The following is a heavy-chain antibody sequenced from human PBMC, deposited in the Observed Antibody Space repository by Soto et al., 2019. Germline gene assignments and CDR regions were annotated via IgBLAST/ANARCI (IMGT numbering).Heavy chain of an antibody. Sequence: EVQLVESGGGLVQPGGSLRLSCAASGFTFSSYSMNWVRQAPGKGLEWVSYISSSSSTIYYADSVKGRFTISRDNAKNSLYLQMNSLRAEDTAVYYCARELGYCSSTSCHPPYYWFDPWGQGTLVTVSS. V-gene: IGHV3-48*01. CDR2: ISSSSSTI. CDR1: GFTFSSYS. CDR3: ARELGYCSSTSCHPPYYWFDP. J-gene: IGHJ5*02. D-gene: IGHD2-2*01.